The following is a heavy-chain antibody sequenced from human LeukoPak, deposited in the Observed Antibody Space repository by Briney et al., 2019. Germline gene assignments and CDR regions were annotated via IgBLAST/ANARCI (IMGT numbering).Heavy chain of an antibody. CDR3: ARGRYYSSGWYY. D-gene: IGHD6-19*01. CDR1: GGSFSGYY. Sequence: KPSETLSLTCAVYGGSFSGYYWSWIRQPPGKGLEWIGEINHSGSTNYNPSLKSRVTISVDTSKNQFSLKLSSVTAADTAVYYCARGRYYSSGWYYWGQGTLVTVSS. CDR2: INHSGST. J-gene: IGHJ4*02. V-gene: IGHV4-34*01.